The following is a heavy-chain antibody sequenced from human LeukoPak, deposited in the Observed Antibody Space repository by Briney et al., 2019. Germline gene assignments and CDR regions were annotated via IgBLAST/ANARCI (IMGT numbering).Heavy chain of an antibody. CDR2: IYYSGST. CDR3: ARHPDWGSDSYYYYGMDV. V-gene: IGHV4-39*01. Sequence: SETLSLTCTVSGGSISSSSYYWGWIRQPPEKGLEWIGSIYYSGSTYYNPSLKSRVTISVDTSKNQFSLKLSSVTAADTAVYYCARHPDWGSDSYYYYGMDVWGQGTTVTVSS. J-gene: IGHJ6*02. D-gene: IGHD7-27*01. CDR1: GGSISSSSYY.